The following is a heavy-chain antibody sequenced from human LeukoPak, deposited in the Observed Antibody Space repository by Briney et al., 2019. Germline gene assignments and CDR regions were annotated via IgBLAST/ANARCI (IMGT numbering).Heavy chain of an antibody. CDR1: GYTFTSYG. V-gene: IGHV1-2*02. CDR3: ASGLYYYYYMDV. D-gene: IGHD3/OR15-3a*01. Sequence: ASVKVSCKASGYTFTSYGISWVRQAPGQGLEWMGWINPNSGGTNYAQKFQGRVTMTRDTSISTAYMELSRLRSDDTAVYYCASGLYYYYYMDVWGKGTTVTVSS. CDR2: INPNSGGT. J-gene: IGHJ6*03.